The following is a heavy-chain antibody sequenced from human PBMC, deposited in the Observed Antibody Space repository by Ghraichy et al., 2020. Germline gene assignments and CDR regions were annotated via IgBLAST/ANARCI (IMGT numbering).Heavy chain of an antibody. J-gene: IGHJ4*02. CDR2: IYYSGST. D-gene: IGHD3-10*01. CDR1: GCSISSSY. CDR3: ARGSGSPSFDY. Sequence: SETLSLTCTVSGCSISSSYWSWIRQPPGKGLEWIGYIYYSGSTNYNPSLKSRVTISVDTSKNQFSLKLSSVTAADTAVYYCARGSGSPSFDYWGQGTLVTVSS. V-gene: IGHV4-59*08.